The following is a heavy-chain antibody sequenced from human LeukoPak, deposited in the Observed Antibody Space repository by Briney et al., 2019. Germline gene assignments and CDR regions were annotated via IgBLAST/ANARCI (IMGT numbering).Heavy chain of an antibody. CDR2: IWYDGSNK. Sequence: GGSLRLSCAASGFTFSSYGMHWVRQAPGKGLEWVAVIWYDGSNKYYADSVKGRFTISRGNSKNTLYLQMNSLRAEDTAVYYCARGYCGGDCPEAYGMDVWGQGTTVTVSS. V-gene: IGHV3-33*01. J-gene: IGHJ6*02. D-gene: IGHD2-21*02. CDR1: GFTFSSYG. CDR3: ARGYCGGDCPEAYGMDV.